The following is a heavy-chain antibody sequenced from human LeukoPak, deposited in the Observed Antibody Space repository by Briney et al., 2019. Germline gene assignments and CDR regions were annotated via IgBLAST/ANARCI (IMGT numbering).Heavy chain of an antibody. D-gene: IGHD3-22*01. V-gene: IGHV3-66*01. CDR2: IYSGGST. J-gene: IGHJ4*02. CDR1: GFTVSSNY. CDR3: ARDTWNYYDSSGYYFDY. Sequence: GGSLRLSCAASGFTVSSNYMSWVRQAPGKGLEWVSVIYSGGSTYYADSVKGRFTISRDNSKNTLYLQMNSLRAEDTAVYYCARDTWNYYDSSGYYFDYWGQGTLVPSPQ.